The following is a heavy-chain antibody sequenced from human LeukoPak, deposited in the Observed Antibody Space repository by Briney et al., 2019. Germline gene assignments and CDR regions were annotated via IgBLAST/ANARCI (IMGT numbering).Heavy chain of an antibody. CDR1: GYTFTNYG. Sequence: ASVKVSCKASGYTFTNYGISWVRQAPGQGLEWMGWISAYNGNTNYAQKLQGRVTMTRNTSISTAYMELSSLRSEDTAVYYCARLGTAGPSYYYDSSGLGYYGMDVWGQGTTVTVSS. CDR3: ARLGTAGPSYYYDSSGLGYYGMDV. D-gene: IGHD3-22*01. J-gene: IGHJ6*02. V-gene: IGHV1-18*01. CDR2: ISAYNGNT.